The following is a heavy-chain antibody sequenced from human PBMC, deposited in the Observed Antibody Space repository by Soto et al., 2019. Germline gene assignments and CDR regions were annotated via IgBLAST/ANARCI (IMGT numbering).Heavy chain of an antibody. CDR1: GFTFSSYA. Sequence: EVQLLESGGGLVQPGGSLRLSCAASGFTFSSYAMSWVRQAPGKGLEWVSAISGSGGSTYYADSVKGRFTISRDNSKNTLYLQMNSLRAEDTAVYYCAKKGTYYDFWSGDSFDYYYYGMDVWGQGTTVTVSS. V-gene: IGHV3-23*01. CDR3: AKKGTYYDFWSGDSFDYYYYGMDV. D-gene: IGHD3-3*01. CDR2: ISGSGGST. J-gene: IGHJ6*02.